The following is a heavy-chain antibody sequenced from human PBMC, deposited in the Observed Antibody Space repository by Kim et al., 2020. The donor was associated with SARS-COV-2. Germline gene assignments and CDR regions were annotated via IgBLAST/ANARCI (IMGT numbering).Heavy chain of an antibody. J-gene: IGHJ6*02. Sequence: GGYLRLSCAASGFTFSSYSMNWVRQAPGKGLEWVSSISSSSGSIYYADSVKGRFTISRDNAKNSLYLQMNSLRAEDTAVYYCARDGGLTIFGLVTADYGMDVWGQGTTVTVSS. D-gene: IGHD3-3*01. CDR3: ARDGGLTIFGLVTADYGMDV. CDR1: GFTFSSYS. CDR2: ISSSSGSI. V-gene: IGHV3-21*01.